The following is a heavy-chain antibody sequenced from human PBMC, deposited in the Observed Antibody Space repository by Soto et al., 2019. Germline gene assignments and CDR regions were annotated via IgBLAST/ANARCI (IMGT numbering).Heavy chain of an antibody. CDR1: GFTFSNAW. V-gene: IGHV3-15*01. J-gene: IGHJ4*02. Sequence: GGSLRLSCAASGFTFSNAWMSWVRQAPGKGLEWVGCIKSKTDGGTTDYAAPVKGRFTISRDDSKNTLYLQMNSLKTEDTAVYYCTTEDEYSSSHVDFDYWGQGTLVTV. CDR3: TTEDEYSSSHVDFDY. D-gene: IGHD6-6*01. CDR2: IKSKTDGGTT.